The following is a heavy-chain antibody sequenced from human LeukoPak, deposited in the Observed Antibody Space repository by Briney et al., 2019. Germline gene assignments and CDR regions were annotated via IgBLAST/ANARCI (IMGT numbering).Heavy chain of an antibody. V-gene: IGHV1-18*01. CDR1: GYTFTSYG. D-gene: IGHD6-19*01. J-gene: IGHJ5*02. CDR3: ARDVSRFSSGWYGGWFDP. Sequence: ASVKVSCKASGYTFTSYGISWVRQAPGQGLEWMGWISAYNGNTNYAQKLQGRVTMTTDTSTSTAYMELRSLRSDDTAVYYCARDVSRFSSGWYGGWFDPWGQGTLVTVSA. CDR2: ISAYNGNT.